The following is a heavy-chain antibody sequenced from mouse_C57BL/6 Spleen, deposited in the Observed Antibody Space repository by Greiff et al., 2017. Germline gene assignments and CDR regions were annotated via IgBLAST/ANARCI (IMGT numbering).Heavy chain of an antibody. D-gene: IGHD2-1*01. Sequence: VQLQQSGPELVKPGASVKMSCKASGYTFTDYYMHWVKQKPGKGLEWIGEIYPGSGNTYYNEKFKGKATLTADTSSSTAYMQLSSLTSEDSAVYFWGRWNYCTYLYYFDYWGQGTTLTVSS. CDR3: RWNYCTYLYYFDY. V-gene: IGHV1-83*01. CDR1: YTFTDYYM. CDR2: YPGSGNTY. J-gene: IGHJ2*01.